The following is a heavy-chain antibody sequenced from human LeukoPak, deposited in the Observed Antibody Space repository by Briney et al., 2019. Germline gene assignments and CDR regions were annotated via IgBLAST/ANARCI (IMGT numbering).Heavy chain of an antibody. CDR3: ARLRAGSGSYYNPTFDY. J-gene: IGHJ4*02. D-gene: IGHD3-10*01. CDR2: IYYSGST. Sequence: PSETLSLTCTVSGGSISSYYCSWIRQPPGKGLEWIGYIYYSGSTNYNPSLKSRVTISVDTSKNQFSLKLSSVTAADTAVYYCARLRAGSGSYYNPTFDYWGQGTLVTVSS. CDR1: GGSISSYY. V-gene: IGHV4-59*08.